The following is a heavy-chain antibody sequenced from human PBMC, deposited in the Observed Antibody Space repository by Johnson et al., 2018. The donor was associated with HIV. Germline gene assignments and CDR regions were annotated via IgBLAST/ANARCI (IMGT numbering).Heavy chain of an antibody. CDR2: VYSGGST. D-gene: IGHD2-15*01. CDR1: GFTFSSYA. Sequence: MQLVESGGGLVQPGGSLRLSCAASGFTFSSYAMSWVRQAPGKGLESVSVVYSGGSTYYADSVKGRFTISRDNSKNTLYLQMNSLKAEDTAVNYCARAPWVVAATLPGAFDIRGQGTMVTVSS. CDR3: ARAPWVVAATLPGAFDI. V-gene: IGHV3-66*01. J-gene: IGHJ3*02.